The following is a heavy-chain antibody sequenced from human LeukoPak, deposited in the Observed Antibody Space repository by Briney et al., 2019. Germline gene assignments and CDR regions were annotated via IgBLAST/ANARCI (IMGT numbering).Heavy chain of an antibody. CDR1: GYTFTSYD. V-gene: IGHV1-24*01. CDR2: FDPEDGET. J-gene: IGHJ4*02. Sequence: ASVKVSCKASGYTFTSYDINWVRQAPGKGLEWMGGFDPEDGETIYAQKFQGRVTMTEDTSTDTAYMELSSLRSEDTAVYYCATSGLNFDYWGQGTLVTVSS. CDR3: ATSGLNFDY. D-gene: IGHD2-8*02.